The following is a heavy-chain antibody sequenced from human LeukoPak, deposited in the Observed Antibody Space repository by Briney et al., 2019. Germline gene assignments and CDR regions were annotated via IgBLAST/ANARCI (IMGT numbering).Heavy chain of an antibody. V-gene: IGHV3-7*01. Sequence: GGSLRLSCAASGFTFSSYWMSWVRQAPGKGLEWVANIKQDGSEKYYVDSVKGRFTISRDNAKNSLYLQMNSLRAEDTAVYYCAREAYYDSSGYYFAETYYYYYMDVWGKGTTVTVSS. CDR2: IKQDGSEK. CDR3: AREAYYDSSGYYFAETYYYYYMDV. CDR1: GFTFSSYW. J-gene: IGHJ6*03. D-gene: IGHD3-22*01.